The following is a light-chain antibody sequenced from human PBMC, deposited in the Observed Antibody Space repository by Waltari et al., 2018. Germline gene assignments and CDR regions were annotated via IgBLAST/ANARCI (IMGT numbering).Light chain of an antibody. J-gene: IGKJ4*01. CDR3: QQHGGAPLT. V-gene: IGKV3-20*01. Sequence: EIVLTQSPGTLSLSPGESVTLSCRAGQIFSGSFMAWYQQKPGQAPRLLIYCVSNRATGVPDRFSGSGSGTDFTLTISRLEPEDFAVYYCQQHGGAPLTFGGGTKVEI. CDR1: QIFSGSF. CDR2: CVS.